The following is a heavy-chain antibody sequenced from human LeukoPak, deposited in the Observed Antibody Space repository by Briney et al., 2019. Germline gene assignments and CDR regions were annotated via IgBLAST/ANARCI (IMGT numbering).Heavy chain of an antibody. CDR3: AGQGCTFDF. CDR2: IISIYIT. CDR1: GVTFSSDS. Sequence: VGSLRLSCAAPGVTFSSDSMNWVRQAPGKGPDWVSYIISIYITYYADSMKCRVTISTDKTKNSLYLHMNCLTAEATAVYYCAGQGCTFDFWGQGTMVTVSS. J-gene: IGHJ3*01. V-gene: IGHV3-48*01. D-gene: IGHD2-8*01.